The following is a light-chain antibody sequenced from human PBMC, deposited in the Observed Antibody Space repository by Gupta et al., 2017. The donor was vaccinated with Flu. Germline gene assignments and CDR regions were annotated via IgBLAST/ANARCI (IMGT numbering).Light chain of an antibody. V-gene: IGLV2-14*01. CDR3: TSYRSSSTFVV. J-gene: IGLJ2*01. CDR2: EVS. Sequence: ITIYSTGTSTDVGTYNYVSWYPQNPGQAPNLMIYEVSNRPSEISNRFSASKSGNTASLTISGLQAEDEADYYCTSYRSSSTFVVFGGGTKLTVL. CDR1: STDVGTYNY.